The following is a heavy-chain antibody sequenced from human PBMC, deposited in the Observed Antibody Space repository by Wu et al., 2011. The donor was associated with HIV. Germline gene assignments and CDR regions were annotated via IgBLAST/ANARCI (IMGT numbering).Heavy chain of an antibody. V-gene: IGHV1-69*05. CDR1: GGTFSSYA. Sequence: QVQLVQSGAEVKKPGSSVKVSCKASGGTFSSYAISWVRQAPGQGLEWMGGIIPIFGTANYAQKFQGRVTITTDESTSTAYMELSSLRSEDTAVYYCASHDILTGHTLENWFDPWGQGTLVTVSS. D-gene: IGHD3-9*01. CDR3: ASHDILTGHTLENWFDP. CDR2: IIPIFGTA. J-gene: IGHJ5*02.